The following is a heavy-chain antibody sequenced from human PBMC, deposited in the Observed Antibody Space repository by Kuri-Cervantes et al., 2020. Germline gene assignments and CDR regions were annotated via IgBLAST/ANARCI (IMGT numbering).Heavy chain of an antibody. D-gene: IGHD2-15*01. CDR2: ISYDGSNK. Sequence: GESLKISCAASGFTFSSYEMNWVRQAPGKGLEWVAVISYDGSNKYYADSVKGRFTISRDNSKNTLYLQMNSLRAEDTAVYYCAALGYCSGGSCYGYYYYYYMDVWGKGTTVTVSS. CDR3: AALGYCSGGSCYGYYYYYYMDV. CDR1: GFTFSSYE. V-gene: IGHV3-30*01. J-gene: IGHJ6*03.